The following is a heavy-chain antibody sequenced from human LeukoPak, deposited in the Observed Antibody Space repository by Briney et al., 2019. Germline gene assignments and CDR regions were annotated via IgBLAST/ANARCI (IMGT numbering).Heavy chain of an antibody. CDR2: IIPIFGTA. J-gene: IGHJ1*01. CDR1: GGTFSSYA. V-gene: IGHV1-69*05. CDR3: ARDRLVPYYYDSSGYYAEFQH. Sequence: SVKVSCKAPGGTFSSYAISWVRQAPGQGLEWMGGIIPIFGTANYAQKFQGRVTITTDESTSTAYMELSSLRSEDTAVYYCARDRLVPYYYDSSGYYAEFQHWGQGTLVTVSS. D-gene: IGHD3-22*01.